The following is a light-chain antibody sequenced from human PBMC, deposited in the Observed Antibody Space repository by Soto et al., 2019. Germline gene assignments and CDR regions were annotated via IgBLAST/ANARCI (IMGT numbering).Light chain of an antibody. CDR2: AAS. V-gene: IGKV1D-12*01. CDR1: PGISSW. Sequence: DIQMTQSPSSVSASVGDRVTITCRASPGISSWLAWYQQKPGKAPKLLIYAASSLQSGVPSRFSGSGSGTDFTLTINSLQPEDFATYYCQQANSFPITFGQGTRLEIK. CDR3: QQANSFPIT. J-gene: IGKJ5*01.